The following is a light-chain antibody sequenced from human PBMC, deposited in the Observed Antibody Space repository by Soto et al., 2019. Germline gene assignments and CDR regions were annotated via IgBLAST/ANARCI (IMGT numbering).Light chain of an antibody. CDR3: QQYTIYSWA. J-gene: IGKJ1*01. CDR2: KAS. CDR1: QTISSW. Sequence: DIQMTQSPSTLSGSVGDRVTITCRASQTISSWLAWYQQKPGKAPKLLIYKASTLKSGVPSRLSGSGSGTEFTLTINSLQPDDFATYYCQQYTIYSWAFGQGTKVDI. V-gene: IGKV1-5*03.